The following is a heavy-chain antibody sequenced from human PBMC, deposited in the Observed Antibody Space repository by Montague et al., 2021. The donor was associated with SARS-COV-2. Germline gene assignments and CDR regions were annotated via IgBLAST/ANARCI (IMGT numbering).Heavy chain of an antibody. CDR1: GGSISSSSYY. J-gene: IGHJ6*02. CDR3: ARVGRQQLVRLSGLDV. CDR2: IYYSGST. Sequence: SETLSLTCTVSGGSISSSSYYWGWIRQPPGKGLEWIGSIYYSGSTYYNPSLKSRVTISVDTSKSQFSLKLSSVTAADTAVYYCARVGRQQLVRLSGLDVWGQGTPVTVSS. V-gene: IGHV4-39*07. D-gene: IGHD6-13*01.